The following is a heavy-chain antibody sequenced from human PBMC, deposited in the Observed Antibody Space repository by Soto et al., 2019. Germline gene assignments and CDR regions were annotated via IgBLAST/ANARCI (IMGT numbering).Heavy chain of an antibody. CDR3: ARRTFIAADGIFDY. J-gene: IGHJ4*02. D-gene: IGHD6-13*01. Sequence: QLQLQESGPGLVKPSETLSLTCTVSGGSISSTNYFWGWIRQPPGKGLEWIGNLYYSGSTYYNPSLKSRVTIPVDTSRNQLSLKLSSVTAADTAVYYCARRTFIAADGIFDYWGQGTLVTVSS. CDR1: GGSISSTNYF. CDR2: LYYSGST. V-gene: IGHV4-39*01.